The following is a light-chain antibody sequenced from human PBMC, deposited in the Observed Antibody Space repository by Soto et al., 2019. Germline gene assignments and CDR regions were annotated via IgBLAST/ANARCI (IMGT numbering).Light chain of an antibody. CDR3: QQSYSTRLT. Sequence: DIQMTQSPSSLSASVGDRVTITCRASQSISSYLNWYQQKPGKAPKLLIYAASSLQSGVPSRFSGSGSGTDFTLTISSLQPEDVAIYYCQQSYSTRLTFGGGTKVEIK. CDR2: AAS. J-gene: IGKJ4*01. V-gene: IGKV1-39*01. CDR1: QSISSY.